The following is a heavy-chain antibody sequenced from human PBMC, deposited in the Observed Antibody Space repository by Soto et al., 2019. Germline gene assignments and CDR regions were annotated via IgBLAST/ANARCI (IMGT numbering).Heavy chain of an antibody. J-gene: IGHJ3*02. CDR1: GGSIRSGGYY. V-gene: IGHV4-31*03. D-gene: IGHD2-15*01. Sequence: PSETLSLTCTVAGGSIRSGGYYGSWIRQHPGKGLEWIGYIYYSGSTYYNPSLKSRVTISVDTSKNQFSLKLSSVTAADTAVYYCASQRGYAYAFDIWGQGTMVT. CDR2: IYYSGST. CDR3: ASQRGYAYAFDI.